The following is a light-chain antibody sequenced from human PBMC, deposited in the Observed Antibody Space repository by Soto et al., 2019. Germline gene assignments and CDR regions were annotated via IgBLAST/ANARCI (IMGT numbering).Light chain of an antibody. CDR1: SSDVGGYNY. CDR3: SSYTSIITLV. CDR2: DVS. J-gene: IGLJ2*01. Sequence: QSALTQPASVSGSPGQSITISCTGSSSDVGGYNYVSWYQHHPGKAPKLMIYDVSNRPSGVSNRFSGSKSSNTASLTISGLQPEDEADYYCSSYTSIITLVFGGGTKLTVL. V-gene: IGLV2-14*03.